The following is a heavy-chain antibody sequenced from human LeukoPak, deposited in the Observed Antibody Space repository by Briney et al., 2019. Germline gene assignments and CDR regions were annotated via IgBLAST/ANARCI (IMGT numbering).Heavy chain of an antibody. V-gene: IGHV1-2*06. Sequence: ASVKVSCKASGYTFTGYHMHWVRQAPGQGLEWMGRINPNTGGTDYAQKFQGRVTMTRDTSISTAYMDLSRLRSDDTAVCYCARDYCSSTSCLFDYWGQGTLVTVSS. D-gene: IGHD2-2*01. CDR3: ARDYCSSTSCLFDY. J-gene: IGHJ4*02. CDR1: GYTFTGYH. CDR2: INPNTGGT.